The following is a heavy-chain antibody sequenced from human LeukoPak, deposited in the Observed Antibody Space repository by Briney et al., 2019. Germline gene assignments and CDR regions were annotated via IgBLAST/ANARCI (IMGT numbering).Heavy chain of an antibody. Sequence: ASVKVSCKASGYTFTSYDINWVRQATGQGLEWMGWMNPNSGGTNYAQKFQGRVTMTRDTSISTAYMELSRLRSDDMAVYYCARAHDYSNYLLDYWGQGTLVTVSS. V-gene: IGHV1-2*02. J-gene: IGHJ4*02. CDR2: MNPNSGGT. D-gene: IGHD4-11*01. CDR3: ARAHDYSNYLLDY. CDR1: GYTFTSYD.